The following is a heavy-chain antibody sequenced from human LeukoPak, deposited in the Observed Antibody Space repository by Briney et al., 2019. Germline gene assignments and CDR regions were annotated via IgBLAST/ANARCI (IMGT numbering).Heavy chain of an antibody. V-gene: IGHV3-23*01. CDR3: AKDRADYFDY. CDR1: GFTFSSYA. CDR2: ISGSGGST. J-gene: IGHJ4*02. Sequence: PGGSLRLSCAASGFTFSSYAISWVRQAPGKGLEWVSAISGSGGSTYYADSVKGRFTISRDNSKNTLYLQMNSLRAQDTAVYYCAKDRADYFDYWGQGTLVTVSS. D-gene: IGHD6-13*01.